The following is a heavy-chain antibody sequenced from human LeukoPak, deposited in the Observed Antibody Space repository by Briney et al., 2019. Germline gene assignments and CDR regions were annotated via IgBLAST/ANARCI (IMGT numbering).Heavy chain of an antibody. J-gene: IGHJ4*02. CDR3: AKDASTTNNFYFFDY. D-gene: IGHD1-1*01. CDR1: GFTFTNYA. V-gene: IGHV3-23*01. Sequence: GGSLRLSCAASGFTFTNYAMTWVRQAPGKGLEWISGISKSGDITFYADSVKGRFTISRDTSKSAVYLQMNNLRAEDTAIYYCAKDASTTNNFYFFDYWGQGALATVPS. CDR2: ISKSGDIT.